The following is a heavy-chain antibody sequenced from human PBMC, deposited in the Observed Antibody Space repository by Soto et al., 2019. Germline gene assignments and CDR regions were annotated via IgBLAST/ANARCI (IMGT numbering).Heavy chain of an antibody. CDR1: GFTFSSYA. CDR3: AKVRAIVVGVAAPLPLVV. J-gene: IGHJ6*02. Sequence: GGSLRLSCAASGFTFSSYAMSWVRQAPGKGLEWVSAISGSGGSTYYADSVKGRFTIPRDNSKNTLYLQMNSLRAEDTAVYYCAKVRAIVVGVAAPLPLVVWGQGTTVTVSS. V-gene: IGHV3-23*01. D-gene: IGHD2-15*01. CDR2: ISGSGGST.